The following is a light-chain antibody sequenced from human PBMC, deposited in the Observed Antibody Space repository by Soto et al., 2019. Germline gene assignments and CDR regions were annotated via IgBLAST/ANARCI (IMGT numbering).Light chain of an antibody. CDR3: MQALQTPRT. CDR1: QSLLHSNGYNY. J-gene: IGKJ1*01. V-gene: IGKV2-28*01. Sequence: DIVMTQSPLSLPVTPGEPAAISCRSSQSLLHSNGYNYLDWYLQKPGQSPQLLVYLGYNRASGVPDRFSGRGSGTDFTLKISRVEAEDVGFYYCMQALQTPRTFGQGTKVEIK. CDR2: LGY.